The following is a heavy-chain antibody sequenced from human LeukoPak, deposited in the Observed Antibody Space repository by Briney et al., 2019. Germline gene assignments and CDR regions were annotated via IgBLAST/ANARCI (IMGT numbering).Heavy chain of an antibody. J-gene: IGHJ4*02. CDR3: ARGLWFGEYPPGY. CDR2: IYYSGST. V-gene: IGHV4-39*01. CDR1: GGSISSSSYY. Sequence: SETLSLTCTVSGGSISSSSYYWGWIRQPPGMGLEWIGSIYYSGSTYYNPSLKSRVTISVDTSKNQFSLKLSSVTAADTAVYYCARGLWFGEYPPGYWGQGTLVTVSS. D-gene: IGHD3-10*01.